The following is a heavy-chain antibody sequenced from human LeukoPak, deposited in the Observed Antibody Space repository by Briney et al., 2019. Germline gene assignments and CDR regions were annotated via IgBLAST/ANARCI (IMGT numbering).Heavy chain of an antibody. Sequence: GGSLRLSCAASGFTFSSYAMSWVRQAPGKGLEWVSAISGSGGSTYYADSVKGRFTISRDNSKNTLYLHMNSLRAEDTAVYYCARDWEDGYNLFDYWGQGTLVTVSS. CDR3: ARDWEDGYNLFDY. CDR2: ISGSGGST. V-gene: IGHV3-23*01. J-gene: IGHJ4*02. D-gene: IGHD5-24*01. CDR1: GFTFSSYA.